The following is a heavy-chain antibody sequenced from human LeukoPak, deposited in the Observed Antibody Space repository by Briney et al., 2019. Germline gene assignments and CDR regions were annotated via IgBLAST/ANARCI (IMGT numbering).Heavy chain of an antibody. Sequence: GGSLRLSCAASGFTFSSYAMSWVRQAPGKGLEWVSAIGGSGGSTYYADSVKGRFTISRDNSKNTLYLQMNSLRAEDTAVYYCAKLGWVVVVPAAIEHWGQGTLVTVSS. D-gene: IGHD2-2*01. CDR3: AKLGWVVVVPAAIEH. J-gene: IGHJ4*02. V-gene: IGHV3-23*01. CDR2: IGGSGGST. CDR1: GFTFSSYA.